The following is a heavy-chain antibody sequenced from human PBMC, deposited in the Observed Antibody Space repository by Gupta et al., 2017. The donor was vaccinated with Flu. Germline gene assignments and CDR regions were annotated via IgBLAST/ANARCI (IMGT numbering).Heavy chain of an antibody. CDR1: GFTFSNAW. CDR2: IRSKPEGGTT. Sequence: EVQLVESGGGLVKPGGSLRLSCAASGFTFSNAWMNWVRQAPGKGLEWVGRIRSKPEGGTTDYAAPVKGRFSISRDDSRNTLYLQMNSLRTEDSAVYYCATDGRLVLAGTHYFYYAMDVWGQGTTVTVSS. V-gene: IGHV3-15*01. J-gene: IGHJ6*02. CDR3: ATDGRLVLAGTHYFYYAMDV. D-gene: IGHD6-13*01.